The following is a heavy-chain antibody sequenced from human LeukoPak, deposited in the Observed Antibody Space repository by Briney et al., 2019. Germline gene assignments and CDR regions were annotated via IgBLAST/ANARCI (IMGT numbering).Heavy chain of an antibody. CDR2: ISSSSSTI. CDR1: GFTFSSYS. D-gene: IGHD3-10*01. V-gene: IGHV3-48*01. J-gene: IGHJ4*02. Sequence: GGSLRLSCAASGFTFSSYSMNWVRQAPGKGLEWVSYISSSSSTIYYADSVKGRFTISRDNVKNSLFLQMDSLRAEDTAVYYCARDLAGHYYGSGSSFDSWGQGTLVTVS. CDR3: ARDLAGHYYGSGSSFDS.